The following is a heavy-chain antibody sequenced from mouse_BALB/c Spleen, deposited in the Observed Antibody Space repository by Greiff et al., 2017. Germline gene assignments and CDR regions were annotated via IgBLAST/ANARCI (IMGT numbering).Heavy chain of an antibody. CDR2: ISYSGST. CDR3: ARREGNYEDAMDY. Sequence: EVKLEESGPSLVKPSQTLSLTCSVTGDSITSGYWNWIRKFPGNKLEYMGYISYSGSTYYNPSLKSRISITRDTSKNQYYLQLNSVTTEDTATYYCARREGNYEDAMDYWGQGTSVTVSS. J-gene: IGHJ4*01. CDR1: GDSITSGY. D-gene: IGHD2-1*01. V-gene: IGHV3-8*02.